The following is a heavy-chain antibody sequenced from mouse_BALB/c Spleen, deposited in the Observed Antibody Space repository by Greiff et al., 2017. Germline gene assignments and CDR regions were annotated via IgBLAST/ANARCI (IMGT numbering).Heavy chain of an antibody. D-gene: IGHD3-1*01. J-gene: IGHJ4*01. V-gene: IGHV1-69*02. Sequence: QVQLQQPGAELVRPGASVKLSCKASGYTFTSYWINWVKQRPGQGLEWIGNIYPSDSYTNYNQKFKDKATLTVDKSSSTAYMQLSSPTSEDSAVYYCTRGGGSSGYYYYAMDYWGQGTSVTVSS. CDR3: TRGGGSSGYYYYAMDY. CDR2: IYPSDSYT. CDR1: GYTFTSYW.